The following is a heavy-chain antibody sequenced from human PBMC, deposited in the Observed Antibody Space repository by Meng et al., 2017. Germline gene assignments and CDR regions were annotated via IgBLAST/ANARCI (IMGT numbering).Heavy chain of an antibody. D-gene: IGHD3-16*01. J-gene: IGHJ4*02. CDR2: INHSGST. CDR1: GGYFSGNY. V-gene: IGHV4-34*01. CDR3: ARELKEQSFAWGY. Sequence: VWLQKGGEGLLKPSETLYLTCADYGGYFSGNYWSWIRQPPGKGLEWIREINHSGSTNYNPSLKSRVTISVDTSKNQFSLKLSSVTAADTAVYYCARELKEQSFAWGYWGQGTLVTVSS.